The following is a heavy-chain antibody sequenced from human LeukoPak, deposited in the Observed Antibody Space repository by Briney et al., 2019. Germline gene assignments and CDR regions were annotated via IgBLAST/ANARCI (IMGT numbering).Heavy chain of an antibody. Sequence: ASVKVSCKASGGTFSSYAISWVRQAPGQGLEWMGWMNPNSGNTGYAQKFQGRVTMTRNTSISTAYMELSSLRSEDTAVYYCARLAAAGTIDYWGQGTLVTVSS. CDR3: ARLAAAGTIDY. J-gene: IGHJ4*02. CDR1: GGTFSSYA. D-gene: IGHD6-13*01. V-gene: IGHV1-8*02. CDR2: MNPNSGNT.